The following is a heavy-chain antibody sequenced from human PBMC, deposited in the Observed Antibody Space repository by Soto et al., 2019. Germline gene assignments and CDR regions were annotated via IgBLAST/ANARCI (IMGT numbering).Heavy chain of an antibody. D-gene: IGHD3-22*01. Sequence: SETLSLTCTVSGGSISSYYWSWIRQPPGKGLEWIGYIYYSGSTNYNPSLKSRVTISVDTSKTQFSLKLSSVTAAYTAVYYCARLASSSGYRSFDYWGQGTLVTVSS. CDR3: ARLASSSGYRSFDY. V-gene: IGHV4-59*01. J-gene: IGHJ4*02. CDR2: IYYSGST. CDR1: GGSISSYY.